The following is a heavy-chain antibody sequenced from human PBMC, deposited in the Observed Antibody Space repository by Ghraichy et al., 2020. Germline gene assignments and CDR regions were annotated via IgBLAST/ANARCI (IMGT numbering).Heavy chain of an antibody. V-gene: IGHV1-18*04. D-gene: IGHD4-11*01. Sequence: ASVKVSCKASGYTFTSYGISWVRQAPGQGLEWMGWISAYNGNTNYAQKLQGRVTMTTDTSTSTAYMELRSLRSDDTAVYYCARDPGDYTSGSWFDPWGQGTLVTVSS. CDR2: ISAYNGNT. CDR1: GYTFTSYG. CDR3: ARDPGDYTSGSWFDP. J-gene: IGHJ5*02.